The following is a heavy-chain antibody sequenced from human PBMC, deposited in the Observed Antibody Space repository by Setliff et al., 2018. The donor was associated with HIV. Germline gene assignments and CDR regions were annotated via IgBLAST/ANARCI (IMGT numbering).Heavy chain of an antibody. D-gene: IGHD1-26*01. CDR2: VSHTGST. Sequence: SETLSLTCTVSGGSISGYYWRWIRQPPGKGLEWIGDVSHTGSTNYNPSLKSRITISADTPKNQFPLKLSSVTAADTAVYYCAREGTYSGTYWVRRVASFDIWGQGTMVTVSS. V-gene: IGHV4-34*01. CDR3: AREGTYSGTYWVRRVASFDI. J-gene: IGHJ3*02. CDR1: GGSISGYY.